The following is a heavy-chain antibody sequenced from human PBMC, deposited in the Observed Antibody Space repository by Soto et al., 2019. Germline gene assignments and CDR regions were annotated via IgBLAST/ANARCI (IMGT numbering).Heavy chain of an antibody. CDR3: ARGFYGDLYFDL. V-gene: IGHV4-31*03. Sequence: QVQLQESGPGLVKPSQTLSLTCTVSGGSISSGGYYGSWIRQHPWKGLEWTGYSYYTGSTYYNPSLKSRVTISVDTSKNQFSLKLNSVTAADTAVYYCARGFYGDLYFDLWGRVTLVTVSS. CDR2: SYYTGST. J-gene: IGHJ2*01. CDR1: GGSISSGGYY. D-gene: IGHD4-17*01.